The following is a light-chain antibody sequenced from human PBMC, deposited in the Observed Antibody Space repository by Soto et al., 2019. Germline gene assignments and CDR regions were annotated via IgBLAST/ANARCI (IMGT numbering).Light chain of an antibody. CDR3: QQYNNWPPLT. CDR1: QSVTAN. V-gene: IGKV3-15*01. CDR2: GAS. Sequence: EIVMTQSPATLSASPGESATLSCRASQSVTANLAWYQQKCGQAPRLLIYGASTRATGVPARFSGSGFGTEFTLTISSLQSEDFAVYYCQQYNNWPPLTFGGGTKVEIK. J-gene: IGKJ4*01.